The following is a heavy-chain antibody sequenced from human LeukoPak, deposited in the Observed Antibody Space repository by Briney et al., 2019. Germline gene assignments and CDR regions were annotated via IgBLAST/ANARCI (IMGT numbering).Heavy chain of an antibody. CDR1: GGSISSYY. CDR3: ARTRDGYNSDY. V-gene: IGHV4-59*01. CDR2: IYYSGST. D-gene: IGHD5-24*01. Sequence: SETLSLTCTVSGGSISSYYWSWFRQPPGNRLEWIGYIYYSGSTNYNPSLKSRVTISVDTSKNQFSLKLSSVTAADTAVYYCARTRDGYNSDYWGQGTLVTVSS. J-gene: IGHJ4*02.